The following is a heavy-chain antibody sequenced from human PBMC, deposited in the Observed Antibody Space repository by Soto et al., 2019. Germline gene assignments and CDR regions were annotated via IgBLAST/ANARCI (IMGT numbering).Heavy chain of an antibody. J-gene: IGHJ6*02. CDR1: GYTFTGYY. CDR2: INPNSGGT. CDR3: AKMTTVTTDCMDV. D-gene: IGHD4-17*01. V-gene: IGHV1-2*02. Sequence: VSCKASGYTFTGYYMHWVRQAPGQGLEWMGWINPNSGGTNYAQKFQGRVTMTRDTSISTAYMELSRLRSDDTAVYYCAKMTTVTTDCMDVWGQGTLVTVSS.